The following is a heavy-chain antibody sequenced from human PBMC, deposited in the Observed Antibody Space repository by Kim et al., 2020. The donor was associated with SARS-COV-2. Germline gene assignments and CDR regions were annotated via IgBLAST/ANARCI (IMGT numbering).Heavy chain of an antibody. CDR2: IYSGGST. CDR3: ARDPRVYKAGWGMDV. J-gene: IGHJ6*02. CDR1: GFTVSSNY. D-gene: IGHD1-1*01. Sequence: GGSLRLSCAASGFTVSSNYMSWVRQAPGKGLEWVSVIYSGGSTYYADSVKGRFTISRDNSKNTLYLQMNSLRAEDTAVYYCARDPRVYKAGWGMDVWGQGTTVTVSS. V-gene: IGHV3-53*01.